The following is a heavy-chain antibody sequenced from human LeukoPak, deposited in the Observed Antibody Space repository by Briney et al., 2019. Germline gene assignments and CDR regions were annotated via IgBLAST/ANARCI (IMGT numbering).Heavy chain of an antibody. J-gene: IGHJ4*02. Sequence: HGESLKISCKVSGYSFATYWIGWVRQMPGKGLEWMGIIYPDDSDTRYSPSFRGQVTISVDKSINTAYLQWSSLKASDTAMYYCATPYPREYCSSTTCYFNYWGQGTLVTVSS. CDR1: GYSFATYW. V-gene: IGHV5-51*01. D-gene: IGHD2-2*01. CDR3: ATPYPREYCSSTTCYFNY. CDR2: IYPDDSDT.